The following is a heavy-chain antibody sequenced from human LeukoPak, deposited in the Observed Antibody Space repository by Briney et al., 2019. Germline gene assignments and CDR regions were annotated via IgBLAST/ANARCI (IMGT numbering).Heavy chain of an antibody. J-gene: IGHJ6*03. V-gene: IGHV4-39*07. CDR1: GGSISSDNYY. Sequence: SETLSLTCTVSGGSISSDNYYWGWIRQPPGKGLEFIGSIYYSGSTYYNPSLKSRVTISVDTSKNQFSLKLSSVTAADTAVYYCAKDQWGARYYYYYMDVWGKGPRSPSP. CDR3: AKDQWGARYYYYYMDV. D-gene: IGHD3-16*01. CDR2: IYYSGST.